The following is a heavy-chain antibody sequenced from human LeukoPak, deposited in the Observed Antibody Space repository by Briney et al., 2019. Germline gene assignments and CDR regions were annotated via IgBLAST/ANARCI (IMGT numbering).Heavy chain of an antibody. CDR2: INPGGGST. CDR3: VRGDVVANDGFDT. J-gene: IGHJ3*02. CDR1: GYTFTSYY. V-gene: IGHV1-46*01. D-gene: IGHD2-15*01. Sequence: ASVKVSCKASGYTFTSYYMHWVRQAPGQGLEWMGIINPGGGSTTYAQKFQGRVIMTRDTSTSTVYMELSSLRYEDTAVYYCVRGDVVANDGFDTWGQGTMVTVSS.